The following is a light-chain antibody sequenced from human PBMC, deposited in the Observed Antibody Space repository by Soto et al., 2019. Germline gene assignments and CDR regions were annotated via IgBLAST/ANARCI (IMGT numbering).Light chain of an antibody. CDR2: KES. CDR3: QQYNSYPWT. CDR1: QSISSW. Sequence: DIQMTQSPSTLSASVGDRVTITCRASQSISSWLAWYQQKPGKAPKVLIYKESSLESGVPSRFSGSGSGTEFTLTISSLQPDDFATDYCQQYNSYPWTFGQGTKVEIK. J-gene: IGKJ1*01. V-gene: IGKV1-5*03.